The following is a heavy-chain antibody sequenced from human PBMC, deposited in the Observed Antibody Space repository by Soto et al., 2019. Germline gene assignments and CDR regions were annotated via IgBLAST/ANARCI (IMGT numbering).Heavy chain of an antibody. J-gene: IGHJ6*02. CDR2: IIPFIGTA. CDR1: GGTFSSYA. D-gene: IGHD4-4*01. V-gene: IGHV1-69*18. CDR3: ARVVMTTVPASYYYGMDV. Sequence: QVQLVQSGAEVKKPGSSVTVSCKASGGTFSSYAISWVRQAPGQGLEWMGRIIPFIGTANYAQKFQGRVTITADESTSTPYMELTSLSSEDTAVYYCARVVMTTVPASYYYGMDVWGQWPTVTVSS.